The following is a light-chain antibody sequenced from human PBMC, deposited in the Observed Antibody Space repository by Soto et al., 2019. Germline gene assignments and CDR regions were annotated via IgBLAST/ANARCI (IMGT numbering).Light chain of an antibody. V-gene: IGKV1-16*01. J-gene: IGKJ4*01. CDR1: HPININ. CDR3: QHYQRYPPS. CDR2: AAT. Sequence: DIQMTQSPSSLSASVGDRVTITCRASHPININLVWFQQKPGKAPKSLIYAATNLQSGVPSRFSGSGGGTDFSLTISSLLPEDVATYYCQHYQRYPPSFGGGTKLEIK.